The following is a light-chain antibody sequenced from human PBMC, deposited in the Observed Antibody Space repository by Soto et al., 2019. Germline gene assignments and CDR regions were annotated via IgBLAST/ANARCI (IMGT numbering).Light chain of an antibody. CDR2: PAS. CDR1: QGISSY. J-gene: IGKJ4*01. CDR3: QQANSFPLT. Sequence: DIQMTQSPSSVSASVGDRVTITCRASQGISSYLAWYQQKPGEAPKLLIYPASSLRSGVPSRFTGSGSGTDFTLTISSLQPADFASYYCQQANSFPLTFGGGTKVEI. V-gene: IGKV1-12*01.